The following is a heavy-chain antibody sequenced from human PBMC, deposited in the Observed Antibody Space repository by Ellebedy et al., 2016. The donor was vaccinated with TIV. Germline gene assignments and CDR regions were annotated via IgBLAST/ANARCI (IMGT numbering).Heavy chain of an antibody. D-gene: IGHD3-3*01. CDR2: IDPRGGST. V-gene: IGHV1-46*01. CDR1: GYTFTNYY. J-gene: IGHJ4*02. Sequence: ASVKVSCKTSGYTFTNYYLHWVRQAPGQGLEWMGIIDPRGGSTSHAQKFQGRLSMSRDTSTHTVHLELYSLRSEDTAVYYCARVGLLESFDYWGQGTLVTVSS. CDR3: ARVGLLESFDY.